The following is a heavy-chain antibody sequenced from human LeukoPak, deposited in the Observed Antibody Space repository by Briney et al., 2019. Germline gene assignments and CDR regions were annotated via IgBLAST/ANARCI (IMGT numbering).Heavy chain of an antibody. D-gene: IGHD5-24*01. J-gene: IGHJ4*02. CDR3: ARGRDGYIYPYFDY. CDR1: GFTFSSYS. V-gene: IGHV3-21*01. CDR2: ISSSSSYI. Sequence: GGSLRLSCAASGFTFSSYSMNWVRQAPGEGLEWVSSISSSSSYIYYADSVKGRFTISRDNAKNSLYLQMNSLRAEDTAVYYCARGRDGYIYPYFDYWGQGTLVTVSS.